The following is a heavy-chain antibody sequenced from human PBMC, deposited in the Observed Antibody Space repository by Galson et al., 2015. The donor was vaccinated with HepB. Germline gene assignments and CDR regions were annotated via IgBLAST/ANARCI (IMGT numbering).Heavy chain of an antibody. D-gene: IGHD5-18*01. J-gene: IGHJ2*01. Sequence: SLRLSCAASGFTFSSHGIHWVRQAPGKGLEWVTVISFDGRVTFYADSVKGRFTMSRDNSKNTLYLQMNSLRAEDTAVYYCAREYSFGHWFFDFWGRGTLVTVSS. V-gene: IGHV3-30*03. CDR1: GFTFSSHG. CDR2: ISFDGRVT. CDR3: AREYSFGHWFFDF.